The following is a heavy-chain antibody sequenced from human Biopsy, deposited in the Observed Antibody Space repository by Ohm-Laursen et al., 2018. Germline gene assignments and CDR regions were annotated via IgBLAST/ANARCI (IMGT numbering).Heavy chain of an antibody. CDR3: ARVRRSGGGCYQRHDAFEI. J-gene: IGHJ3*02. Sequence: GSLRLSCTASGFTFDTYSMNWDRQAPGKGLEWVSSISSSSSHVYYAESLRGRFTTSRDNAKNSLSLQMNSLRAEDTAIYYCARVRRSGGGCYQRHDAFEIWGQGTMVAVSS. V-gene: IGHV3-21*01. D-gene: IGHD2-15*01. CDR2: ISSSSSHV. CDR1: GFTFDTYS.